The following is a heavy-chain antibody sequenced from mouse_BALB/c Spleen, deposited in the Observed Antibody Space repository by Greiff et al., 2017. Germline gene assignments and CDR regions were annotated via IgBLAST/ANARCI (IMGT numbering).Heavy chain of an antibody. CDR1: GFNIKDTY. D-gene: IGHD1-1*01. J-gene: IGHJ3*01. CDR2: IDPANGNT. V-gene: IGHV14-3*02. Sequence: VQLQQSGAELVKPGASVKLSCTASGFNIKDTYMHWVKQRPEQGLEWIGRIDPANGNTKYDPKFQGKATITADTSSNTAYLQLSSLTSEDTAVYYCARSEITTVVAPPWFAYWGQGTLVTVSA. CDR3: ARSEITTVVAPPWFAY.